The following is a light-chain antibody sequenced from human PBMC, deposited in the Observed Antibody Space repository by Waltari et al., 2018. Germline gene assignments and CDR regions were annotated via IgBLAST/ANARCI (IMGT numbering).Light chain of an antibody. J-gene: IGKJ1*01. CDR3: HQYGLSART. CDR2: AAS. V-gene: IGKV3-20*01. Sequence: PGERATLSCRASQRVANNYLARYQQRPGQAPRLLIYAASSRATGIPDRFSGSVSGTEFTLTISRLEPEDSAVYYCHQYGLSARTFGQGTKVEI. CDR1: QRVANNY.